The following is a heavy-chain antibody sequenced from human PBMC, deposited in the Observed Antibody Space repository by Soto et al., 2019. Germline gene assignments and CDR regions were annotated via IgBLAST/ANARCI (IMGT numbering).Heavy chain of an antibody. CDR3: ARATSWIQLWLNYYYYGMDV. Sequence: SETLSLTSAVYGGSFSGYYWSWIRQPPGKGLEWIGEINHSGSTNYNPSLKSRVTISVDTSKNQFSLKLSSVTAADTAVYYCARATSWIQLWLNYYYYGMDVWGQGTTVTVSS. J-gene: IGHJ6*02. CDR2: INHSGST. V-gene: IGHV4-34*01. D-gene: IGHD5-18*01. CDR1: GGSFSGYY.